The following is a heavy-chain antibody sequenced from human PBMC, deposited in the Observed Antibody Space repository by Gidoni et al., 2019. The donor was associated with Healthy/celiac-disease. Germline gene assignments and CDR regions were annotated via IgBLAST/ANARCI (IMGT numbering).Heavy chain of an antibody. Sequence: EVQLVESGGGLVKPGGSLRLSCAASGFTFSSYSMNWVRQAPGKGLELVSSISSSSSYIYYADSVKGRFTISRDNAKNSLYLQMNSLRAEDTAVYYCARESSSGFYFDYWGQGTLVTVSS. CDR3: ARESSSGFYFDY. CDR1: GFTFSSYS. CDR2: ISSSSSYI. D-gene: IGHD2-15*01. V-gene: IGHV3-21*01. J-gene: IGHJ4*02.